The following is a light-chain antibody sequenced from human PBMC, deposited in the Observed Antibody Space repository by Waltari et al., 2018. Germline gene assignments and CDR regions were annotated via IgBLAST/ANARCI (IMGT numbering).Light chain of an antibody. J-gene: IGLJ3*02. Sequence: QSALTQPASVSGSPGQSITISCTGTSSDIGHYNYVSWYQHHPGKAPRLIIYEVSNRPSGVSVRFSGSKSGNTASLSISGLQTEDEADYYCNSYTTSYSWVFGGGTKLTVL. CDR2: EVS. CDR1: SSDIGHYNY. V-gene: IGLV2-14*01. CDR3: NSYTTSYSWV.